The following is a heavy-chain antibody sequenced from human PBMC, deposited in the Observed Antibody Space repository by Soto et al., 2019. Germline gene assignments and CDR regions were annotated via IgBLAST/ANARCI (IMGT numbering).Heavy chain of an antibody. Sequence: QVTVKESGPVLVKPTETLTLTCTVSGFSLSNAGLGVSWIRQPPGKALEWLAHIFSNDEKSYSTSLKSRLTISKDTSKSQVVLTMNNMDPVDTATYYCAATYSTSWYWFDTWGQGTLVTVSS. CDR1: GFSLSNAGLG. CDR3: AATYSTSWYWFDT. V-gene: IGHV2-26*01. J-gene: IGHJ5*02. D-gene: IGHD6-13*01. CDR2: IFSNDEK.